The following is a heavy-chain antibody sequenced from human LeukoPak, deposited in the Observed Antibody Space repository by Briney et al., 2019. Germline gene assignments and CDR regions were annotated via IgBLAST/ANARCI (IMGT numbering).Heavy chain of an antibody. V-gene: IGHV3-23*01. CDR2: ISGSGGST. J-gene: IGHJ4*02. CDR1: GFTFSTYA. D-gene: IGHD1-14*01. CDR3: AKVRYGHFDY. Sequence: GGSLRLSCAASGFTFSTYAMVWVRQAPGKGLEWVSAISGSGGSTYYADSVKGRFTISRDNSKNTLYLQMNSLRAEDTAVYYCAKVRYGHFDYWGQGTLVTVSS.